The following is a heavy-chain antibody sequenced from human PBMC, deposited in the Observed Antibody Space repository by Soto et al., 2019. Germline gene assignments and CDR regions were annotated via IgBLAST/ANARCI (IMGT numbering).Heavy chain of an antibody. J-gene: IGHJ5*02. CDR1: GYTFTSYG. CDR2: ISAYNGNT. D-gene: IGHD6-19*01. CDR3: ARVGGVFISSGWYLGTCLAGFDP. V-gene: IGHV1-18*01. Sequence: QVQLVQSGAEVKKPGASVKVSCKASGYTFTSYGISWVRQAPGQGLEWMGWISAYNGNTNYAQKLQGRVTMTTDTSTSTAYVELRGLRSDDTAVYYGARVGGVFISSGWYLGTCLAGFDPWGQGTLVTVSS.